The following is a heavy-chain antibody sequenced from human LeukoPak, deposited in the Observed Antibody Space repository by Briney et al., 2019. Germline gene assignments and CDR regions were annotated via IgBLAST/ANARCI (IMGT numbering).Heavy chain of an antibody. V-gene: IGHV4-38-2*01. D-gene: IGHD3-10*01. Sequence: SETLSLTXAVSGYSISSGYYWGWVRQPPGKGLEWIGSIYHSGSTYYNPSLKSRVTISVDTSKNQFSLKLSSVTAADTAVYYCARQESDFDYWGRGTLVTVSS. CDR2: IYHSGST. CDR1: GYSISSGYY. CDR3: ARQESDFDY. J-gene: IGHJ4*02.